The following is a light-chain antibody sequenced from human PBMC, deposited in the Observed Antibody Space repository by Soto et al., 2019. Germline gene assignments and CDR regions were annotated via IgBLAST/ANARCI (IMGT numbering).Light chain of an antibody. CDR1: QGISSY. CDR2: AAS. Sequence: IRMTQNPSSFSASTGDRVTIACRASQGISSYLAWYQQKPGKVPKLLIYAASILQSGVPSRFSGSGSGTDFTLTISSLQPEDVATYYCPMYTSAPLTFCGLANVDIK. CDR3: PMYTSAPLT. J-gene: IGKJ4*01. V-gene: IGKV1-27*01.